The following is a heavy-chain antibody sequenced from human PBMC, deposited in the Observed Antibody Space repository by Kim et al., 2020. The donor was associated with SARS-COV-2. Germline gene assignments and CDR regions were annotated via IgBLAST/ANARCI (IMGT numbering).Heavy chain of an antibody. V-gene: IGHV4-4*07. CDR3: ASLDGVVYGDDY. Sequence: YTPSLKSRGTMSGDTSKNQFSLKLSSVTAADTAVYYCASLDGVVYGDDYWGQGTLVTVSS. D-gene: IGHD3-3*01. J-gene: IGHJ4*02.